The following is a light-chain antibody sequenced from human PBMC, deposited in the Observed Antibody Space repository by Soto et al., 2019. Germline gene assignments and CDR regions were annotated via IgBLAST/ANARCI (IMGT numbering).Light chain of an antibody. CDR2: EVS. J-gene: IGLJ2*01. Sequence: QAASVSGSPGQSITISCTGTSSDVGGYNYVSWFQQHPGIVPKLMIYEVSNRPSGVSNRFSGSKSVNTASLTISGLQSEDEAYYYCISYTSKSTGLFGGGTKLTVL. V-gene: IGLV2-14*01. CDR1: SSDVGGYNY. CDR3: ISYTSKSTGL.